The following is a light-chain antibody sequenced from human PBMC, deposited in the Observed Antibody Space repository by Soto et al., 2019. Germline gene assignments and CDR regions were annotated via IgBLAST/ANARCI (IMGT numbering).Light chain of an antibody. Sequence: DIQMTQSPSSLSASVGDRVTITCRASQSISSYLNWYQQKPGEAPKLLIYAASSLQSGVPSRFSGSGSGTDFNLTISSLQPEDFATYYCQQRYSTGAWTFGQGTKVEIK. CDR2: AAS. J-gene: IGKJ1*01. CDR3: QQRYSTGAWT. V-gene: IGKV1-39*01. CDR1: QSISSY.